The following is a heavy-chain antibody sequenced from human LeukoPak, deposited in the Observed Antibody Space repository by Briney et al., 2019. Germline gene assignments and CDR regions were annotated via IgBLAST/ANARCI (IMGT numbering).Heavy chain of an antibody. V-gene: IGHV3-23*01. D-gene: IGHD2-2*01. J-gene: IGHJ6*02. CDR2: ISGSGGST. CDR1: GFTFSSYA. Sequence: GGSLRLSCAASGFTFSSYAMGWVRQAPGKGLEWVSAISGSGGSTFYADSVKGRFAISRDNSKNTLYLQMNSLRAEDTAVYYCAKGLCSTSCYSVPDHVWGQVTTVTVSS. CDR3: AKGLCSTSCYSVPDHV.